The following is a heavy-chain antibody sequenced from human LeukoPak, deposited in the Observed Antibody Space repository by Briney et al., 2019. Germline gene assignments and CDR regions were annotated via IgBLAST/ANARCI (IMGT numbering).Heavy chain of an antibody. J-gene: IGHJ4*02. V-gene: IGHV4-61*02. CDR1: GGSISSGSYY. CDR3: ARGIDAYKVGNY. Sequence: SETLSLTCTVSGGSISSGSYYWSWIRQPAGKGLEWIGRIYTSGSTNYNPSLKSRVTISLDTSKNEFSLKVTSMTAADTAFYYCARGIDAYKVGNYWGQGTLVTVSS. CDR2: IYTSGST. D-gene: IGHD5-24*01.